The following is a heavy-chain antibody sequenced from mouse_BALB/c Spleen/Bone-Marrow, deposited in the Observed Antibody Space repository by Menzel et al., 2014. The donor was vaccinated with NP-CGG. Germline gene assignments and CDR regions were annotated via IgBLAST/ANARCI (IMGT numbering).Heavy chain of an antibody. CDR2: IDPANGNT. Sequence: VQLQQSGAELVKPGASVKLSCTASGCNIKDTYMHWVKQRPEQGLEWIARIDPANGNTKYDPKFQGKATITADTSSNTAYLQLSSLASEDTAVYYCVRGDYGAFAYWGQGTLVTVPA. V-gene: IGHV14-3*02. D-gene: IGHD2-4*01. CDR3: VRGDYGAFAY. J-gene: IGHJ3*01. CDR1: GCNIKDTY.